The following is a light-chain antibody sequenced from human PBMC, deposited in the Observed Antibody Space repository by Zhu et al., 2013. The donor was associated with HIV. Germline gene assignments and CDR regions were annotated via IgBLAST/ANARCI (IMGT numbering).Light chain of an antibody. V-gene: IGKV3-15*01. CDR1: QSVSNN. CDR2: GAS. CDR3: QQYNNWPPEYT. Sequence: EIVMTQSPATLSVSPGERATLSCRASQSVSNNLAWYQQRPGQAPRLLVYGASTRATGIPARFSGSGSDTEFTLTISSLQSEDFAVYYCQQYNNWPPEYTFGQGTKLEIK. J-gene: IGKJ2*01.